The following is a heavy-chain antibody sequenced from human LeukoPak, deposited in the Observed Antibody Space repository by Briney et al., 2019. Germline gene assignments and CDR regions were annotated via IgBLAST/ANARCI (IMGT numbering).Heavy chain of an antibody. CDR3: ARDRDIAVAGTDGLFDY. CDR1: GFTFDDYG. V-gene: IGHV3-20*04. D-gene: IGHD6-19*01. J-gene: IGHJ4*02. CDR2: INWNGGST. Sequence: RPGGSLRLSCAASGFTFDDYGMSWVRQAPGKGLEWVSGINWNGGSTGYADSVKGRFTISRDNAKNSLYLQMNSLRAEDMALYYCARDRDIAVAGTDGLFDYWGQGTLVTVSS.